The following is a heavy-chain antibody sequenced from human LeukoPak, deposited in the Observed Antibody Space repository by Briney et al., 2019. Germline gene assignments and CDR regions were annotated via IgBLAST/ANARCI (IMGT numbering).Heavy chain of an antibody. Sequence: SETLSLTCTVSGGSISNYYWSWIRQPPGKGLEWIGYIYYSGSTYYNPSLKSRVTISIDTSKNQFSLKLTSVTAADTAVYYCARDRRYNTAPHDAFDIWGQGTVVTVSS. CDR3: ARDRRYNTAPHDAFDI. CDR1: GGSISNYY. V-gene: IGHV4-59*12. J-gene: IGHJ3*02. D-gene: IGHD1-14*01. CDR2: IYYSGST.